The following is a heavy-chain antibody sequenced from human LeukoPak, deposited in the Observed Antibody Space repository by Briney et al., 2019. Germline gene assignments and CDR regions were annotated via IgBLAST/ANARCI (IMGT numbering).Heavy chain of an antibody. J-gene: IGHJ4*02. V-gene: IGHV3-66*02. CDR3: ARDKLGSGYSSDFDC. Sequence: PGGSLRLSCAASGFSVSSNYMNWVHQAPGMGLEWVSAIYTGGTTYYADSVKGRFTISRDNSKNTLYLQMNSLRAEDSAVYFCARDKLGSGYSSDFDCWGQGTLVTVSS. D-gene: IGHD6-19*01. CDR1: GFSVSSNY. CDR2: IYTGGTT.